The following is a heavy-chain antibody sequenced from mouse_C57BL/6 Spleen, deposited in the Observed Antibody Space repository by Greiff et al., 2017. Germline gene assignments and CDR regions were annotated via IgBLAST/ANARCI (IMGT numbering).Heavy chain of an antibody. Sequence: EVQRVESGGGLVQPGGSLSLSCAASGFTFTDYYMSWVRQPPGKALEWLGFIRNKANGSTTESSASVKGRFTSSRDNSQSILYLQMHALRAEDSATYYCARYYYGSSYLDSWGQGTTLTVSS. J-gene: IGHJ2*01. D-gene: IGHD1-1*01. CDR1: GFTFTDYY. CDR3: ARYYYGSSYLDS. V-gene: IGHV7-3*01. CDR2: IRNKANGSTT.